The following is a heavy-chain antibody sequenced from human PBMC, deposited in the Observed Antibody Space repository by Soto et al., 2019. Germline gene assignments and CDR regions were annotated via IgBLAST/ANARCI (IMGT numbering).Heavy chain of an antibody. CDR3: AREGSVTGIDY. CDR1: GYTFTGCY. J-gene: IGHJ4*02. D-gene: IGHD2-21*02. Sequence: GASVKVSCKASGYTFTGCYMHWVRQAPGQGLEWMGWINPNSGGTNYAQKFQGWVTMTRDTSISTDYMELSRLRSDDTAVYYCAREGSVTGIDYWGQGTLVTVSS. V-gene: IGHV1-2*04. CDR2: INPNSGGT.